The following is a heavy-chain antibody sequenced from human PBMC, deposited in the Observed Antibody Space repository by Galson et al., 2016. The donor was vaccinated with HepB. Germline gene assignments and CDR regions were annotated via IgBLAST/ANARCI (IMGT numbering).Heavy chain of an antibody. J-gene: IGHJ6*02. D-gene: IGHD6-25*01. V-gene: IGHV1-69*01. Sequence: SCKASGGTFSSYAISWVRQAPGQGLEWMGGIIPIFGTANHAQKFQGRVTMTADESTSTAYMELSSLRSEDTAVYYCATKNGIATGFYYYGMDVWGQGTTVTVSS. CDR1: GGTFSSYA. CDR2: IIPIFGTA. CDR3: ATKNGIATGFYYYGMDV.